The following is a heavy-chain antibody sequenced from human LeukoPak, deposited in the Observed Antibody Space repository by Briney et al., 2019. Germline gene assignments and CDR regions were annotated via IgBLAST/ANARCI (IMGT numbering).Heavy chain of an antibody. V-gene: IGHV3-74*01. D-gene: IGHD4-17*01. J-gene: IGHJ5*02. CDR3: TRGYGDWFDP. CDR2: INSDESST. CDR1: GXTFSSYW. Sequence: GGSLRLSCAASGXTFSSYWVHWVRQAPGKGLVWVSRINSDESSTYYADSVKGRFSISRDNAKNTLYLQMNSLRAEDTAVYYCTRGYGDWFDPWGQGTLVTVSS.